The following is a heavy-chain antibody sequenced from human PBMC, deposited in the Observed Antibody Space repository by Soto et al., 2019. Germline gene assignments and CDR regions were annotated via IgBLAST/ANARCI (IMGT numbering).Heavy chain of an antibody. J-gene: IGHJ5*02. D-gene: IGHD3-3*01. CDR2: INPSGGST. CDR1: GYTFTSYY. CDR3: ARGPILLRFLEWLSRAKKNWFDP. V-gene: IGHV1-46*01. Sequence: ASVKVSCKASGYTFTSYYMHWVRQAPGQGLEWMGIINPSGGSTSYAQKFQGRVTMTRDTSTSTVYMELSSLRSEDTAVYYCARGPILLRFLEWLSRAKKNWFDPWGQGTLVTVSS.